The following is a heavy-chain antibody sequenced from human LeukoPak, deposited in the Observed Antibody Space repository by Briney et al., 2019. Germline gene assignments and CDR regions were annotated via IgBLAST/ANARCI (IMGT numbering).Heavy chain of an antibody. CDR1: GFTFSSYA. D-gene: IGHD4-17*01. V-gene: IGHV3-23*01. CDR2: ISGSGGST. J-gene: IGHJ4*02. CDR3: AKERGDYGEFPLPFDY. Sequence: DPGGSLRPSCAASGFTFSSYAMSWVRQAPGKGLEWVSAISGSGGSTYYADSVKGRFTISRDNSKNTLYLQMNSLRAEDTAVYYCAKERGDYGEFPLPFDYWGQGTLVTVSS.